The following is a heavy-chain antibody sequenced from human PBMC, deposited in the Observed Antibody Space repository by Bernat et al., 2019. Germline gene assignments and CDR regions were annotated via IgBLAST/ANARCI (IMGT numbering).Heavy chain of an antibody. V-gene: IGHV4-34*01. Sequence: QVQLQQWGAGLLKPSETLSLTCAVYGGSFSGYYWSWIRQPPGKGLEWIGEINHSGSTNYNPSLKSRVTISVDTSKNQFSLKLSSVTAADTAVYYCARGYYDFWSGYFYYYYGMDVWGPGTTVTVSS. CDR2: INHSGST. J-gene: IGHJ6*02. CDR3: ARGYYDFWSGYFYYYYGMDV. D-gene: IGHD3-3*01. CDR1: GGSFSGYY.